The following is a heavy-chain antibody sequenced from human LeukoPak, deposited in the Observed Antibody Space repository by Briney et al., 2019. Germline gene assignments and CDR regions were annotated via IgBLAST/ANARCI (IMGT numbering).Heavy chain of an antibody. CDR2: ISAYNGNT. CDR3: ARAFMGYYYDSSGYYWYYFDY. CDR1: GYTFTSYG. D-gene: IGHD3-22*01. Sequence: ASVKVSCKASGYTFTSYGISWVRQAPGQGLEWMGWISAYNGNTNYAQKLQGRVTMTTDTSTSTAYMELRSLRSDDTAVYYCARAFMGYYYDSSGYYWYYFDYWGQGTPVTVSS. J-gene: IGHJ4*02. V-gene: IGHV1-18*01.